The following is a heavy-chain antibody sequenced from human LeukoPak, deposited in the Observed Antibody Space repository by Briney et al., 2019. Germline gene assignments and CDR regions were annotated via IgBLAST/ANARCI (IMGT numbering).Heavy chain of an antibody. D-gene: IGHD1-26*01. Sequence: GASVKVSCKDSGDTFTDYYIHWVRQAPGQGLEWMGWINPNSGGTNYAQNFQGRVTMTRDTYITTAYMDLSRLRLDDTAVYYCAVGRRTDVDYWGQGTLVTVSS. V-gene: IGHV1-2*02. CDR2: INPNSGGT. CDR1: GDTFTDYY. CDR3: AVGRRTDVDY. J-gene: IGHJ4*02.